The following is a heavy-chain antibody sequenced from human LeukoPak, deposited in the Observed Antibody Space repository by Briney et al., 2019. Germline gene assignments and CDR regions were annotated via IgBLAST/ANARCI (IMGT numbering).Heavy chain of an antibody. CDR1: GYTFTGYY. D-gene: IGHD6-6*01. CDR3: AGEGSSSIAAHYYYYMDV. CDR2: ISAYNGNT. V-gene: IGHV1-18*04. J-gene: IGHJ6*03. Sequence: ALVKVSCKASGYTFTGYYMHWVRQAPGQGLEWMGWISAYNGNTNYAQKLQGRVTMTTDTSTSTAYMELRSLRSDDTAVYYCAGEGSSSIAAHYYYYMDVWGKGTTVTVSS.